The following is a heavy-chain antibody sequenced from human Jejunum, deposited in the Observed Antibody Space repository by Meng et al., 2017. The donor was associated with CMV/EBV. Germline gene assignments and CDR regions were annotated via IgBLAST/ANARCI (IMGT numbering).Heavy chain of an antibody. V-gene: IGHV3-21*01. CDR3: ANQQPWNYCYGMEF. CDR1: GFSFSAFN. J-gene: IGHJ6*02. D-gene: IGHD5-18*01. CDR2: ISSTSSYI. Sequence: GFSFSAFNMNWVRQAPGKGLEWVASISSTSSYIYYADSLKGRFTISRDNAKNSLYLQMNSLRAEDTAVYYCANQQPWNYCYGMEFWGQGTTVTVSS.